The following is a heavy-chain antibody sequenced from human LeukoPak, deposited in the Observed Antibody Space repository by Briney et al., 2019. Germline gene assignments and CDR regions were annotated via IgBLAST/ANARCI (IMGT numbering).Heavy chain of an antibody. V-gene: IGHV3-21*01. CDR1: GFTFSSYA. Sequence: GGSLRLSCTVSGFTFSSYAMTWVRQAPGKGLEWVSSISSSSSYIYYADSVKGRFTISRDNAKNSLYLQMNSLRAEDTAVYYCARGRGSRRAKDYWGQGTLVTVSS. D-gene: IGHD6-13*01. J-gene: IGHJ4*02. CDR3: ARGRGSRRAKDY. CDR2: ISSSSSYI.